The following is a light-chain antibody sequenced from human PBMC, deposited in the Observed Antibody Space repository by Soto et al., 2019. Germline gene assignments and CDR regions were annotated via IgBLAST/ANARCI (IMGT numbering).Light chain of an antibody. CDR3: LQSYTIPYT. J-gene: IGKJ2*01. CDR1: QSIGTY. V-gene: IGKV1-39*01. CDR2: AAS. Sequence: DIQMTQSPSSLSASVGDRVTVTCRASQSIGTYVNWYQQKPGTAPKLLIYAASRLQSGVPSKFSGSGSGTYFTLTISSLQPEDFVTYYCLQSYTIPYTFGQGTRLEI.